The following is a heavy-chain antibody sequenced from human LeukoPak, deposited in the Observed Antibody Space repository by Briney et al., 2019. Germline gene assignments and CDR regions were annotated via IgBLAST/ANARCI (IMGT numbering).Heavy chain of an antibody. J-gene: IGHJ5*02. CDR1: GGSISSSSYY. V-gene: IGHV4-39*01. D-gene: IGHD3-22*01. Sequence: SETLSLTCIVSGGSISSSSYYWGWIRQPPGKGLEWIGSIYYSGSTYYNPSLKSRVTISVDTSKNQFSLKLSSVTAADTAVYYCARRFSYYDSSGYYFQYNWFDPWGQGTLVTVSS. CDR3: ARRFSYYDSSGYYFQYNWFDP. CDR2: IYYSGST.